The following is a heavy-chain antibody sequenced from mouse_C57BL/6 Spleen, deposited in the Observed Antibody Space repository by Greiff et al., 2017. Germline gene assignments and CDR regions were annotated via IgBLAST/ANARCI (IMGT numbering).Heavy chain of an antibody. D-gene: IGHD2-5*01. CDR1: GFTFSNYW. CDR2: IRLKSDNYAT. Sequence: EVMLVESGGGLVQPGGSMKLSCVASGFTFSNYWMNWVRQSPEKGLEWVAQIRLKSDNYATHYAESVKGRFTISRDDSKSSVYLQMNNLRAEDTGIYYCTAYYSNYTYYAMDYWGQGTSVTVSS. V-gene: IGHV6-3*01. CDR3: TAYYSNYTYYAMDY. J-gene: IGHJ4*01.